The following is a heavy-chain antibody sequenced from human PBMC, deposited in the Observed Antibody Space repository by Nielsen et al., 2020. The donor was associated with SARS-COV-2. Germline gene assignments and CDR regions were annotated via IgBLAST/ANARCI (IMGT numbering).Heavy chain of an antibody. CDR1: GFAFSTYG. Sequence: GESLKISCAASGFAFSTYGMHWVRQAPGKGLEWLAVTWYDGSNKYYADSVKGRFTISRDNSKNTLFLQMNSLRAEDTALYYCARDKRPTIAVAGTLSAAGDFWGQGTLVTVSS. D-gene: IGHD6-19*01. CDR2: TWYDGSNK. CDR3: ARDKRPTIAVAGTLSAAGDF. V-gene: IGHV3-33*08. J-gene: IGHJ4*02.